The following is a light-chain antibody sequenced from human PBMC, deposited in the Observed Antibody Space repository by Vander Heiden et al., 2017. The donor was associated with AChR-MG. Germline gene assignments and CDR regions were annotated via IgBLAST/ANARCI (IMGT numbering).Light chain of an antibody. CDR2: AAS. Sequence: LQMTPSPSSLSASVGDRVTITCRASQSIDNHLNWYQQKPGKAPILLIYAASSLQSGVPSRFSGSGSGTDFTLTISSLQPEDFATYCCLQTYNTPLTFGQGTKVEIK. J-gene: IGKJ1*01. V-gene: IGKV1-39*01. CDR3: LQTYNTPLT. CDR1: QSIDNH.